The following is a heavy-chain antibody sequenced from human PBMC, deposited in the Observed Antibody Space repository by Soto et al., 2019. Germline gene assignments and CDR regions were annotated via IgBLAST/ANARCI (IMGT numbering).Heavy chain of an antibody. CDR1: RGTFSSYA. D-gene: IGHD3-3*01. V-gene: IGHV1-69*01. J-gene: IGHJ6*02. Sequence: QVQLVQSGAEVKKPGSSVKVSCKASRGTFSSYAISWVRQAPGQGLEWMGGIIPIFGTANYAQKFQGRVTITADESTSTAYMELSSLRSEDTAVYYCARVTIFGVVTPSYGMDVWGQGTTVTVSS. CDR2: IIPIFGTA. CDR3: ARVTIFGVVTPSYGMDV.